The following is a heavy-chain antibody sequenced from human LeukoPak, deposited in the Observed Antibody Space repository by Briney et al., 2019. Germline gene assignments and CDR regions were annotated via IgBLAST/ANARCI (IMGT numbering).Heavy chain of an antibody. D-gene: IGHD1-26*01. CDR3: ARDGSLRDSGSYYSWFDP. J-gene: IGHJ5*02. Sequence: GASVKVSCKASGYTFTGYYMHWVRQAPGQGLEWMGWINPNSGGTNYAQKFQGRVTMTRDTSISTAYMELSRLRSDDTAVYYCARDGSLRDSGSYYSWFDPWGQGTLVTVSS. CDR2: INPNSGGT. CDR1: GYTFTGYY. V-gene: IGHV1-2*02.